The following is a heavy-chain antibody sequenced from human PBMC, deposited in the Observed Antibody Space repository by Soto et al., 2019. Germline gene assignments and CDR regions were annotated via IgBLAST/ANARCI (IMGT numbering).Heavy chain of an antibody. V-gene: IGHV1-69*02. D-gene: IGHD6-19*01. CDR1: GGTFSSYT. CDR2: IIPTLGIA. J-gene: IGHJ4*02. CDR3: ARAARIAVAGPVDY. Sequence: SVKVSCKASGGTFSSYTISWVRQAPGQGLEWMGRIIPTLGIANYAQKFQGRVTITADKSTSTAYMELSSLRSEDTAVYYCARAARIAVAGPVDYWGQGTLVTVSS.